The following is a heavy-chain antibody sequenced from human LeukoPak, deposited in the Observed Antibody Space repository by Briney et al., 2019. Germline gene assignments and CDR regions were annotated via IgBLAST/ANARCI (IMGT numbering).Heavy chain of an antibody. J-gene: IGHJ3*02. D-gene: IGHD1-26*01. CDR2: IYYSGST. CDR1: GGSISSSSYY. CDR3: ARNSGSYFSAFDI. V-gene: IGHV4-39*07. Sequence: PSETLSLTCTVSGGSISSSSYYWGWIRQPPGKGLEWIGNIYYSGSTYYNPSLNTRVTISVDQSKNQFSLKLSSVTAADTAVYYCARNSGSYFSAFDIWGQGTMVTVSS.